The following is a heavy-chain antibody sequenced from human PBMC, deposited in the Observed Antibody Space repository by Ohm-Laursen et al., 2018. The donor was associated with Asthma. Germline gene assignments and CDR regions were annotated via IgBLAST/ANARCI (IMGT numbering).Heavy chain of an antibody. D-gene: IGHD3-3*01. Sequence: SLRLSCSATGFTFSSYGMHWVRQAPGKGLEWVAVISYDGSNKYYADSVNGRFTVSRDDSKNTLYLQMNSLRPDDTAVYYCARDVMEWYLPAFDFWGQGTLVTVSS. CDR3: ARDVMEWYLPAFDF. J-gene: IGHJ4*02. CDR2: ISYDGSNK. CDR1: GFTFSSYG. V-gene: IGHV3-30*19.